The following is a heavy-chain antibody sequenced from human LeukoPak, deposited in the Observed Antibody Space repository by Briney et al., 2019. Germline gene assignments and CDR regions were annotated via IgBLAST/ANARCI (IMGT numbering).Heavy chain of an antibody. CDR3: ARGIAAPPGYFDY. J-gene: IGHJ4*02. CDR1: GGTFSSYA. D-gene: IGHD6-13*01. V-gene: IGHV1-69*04. CDR2: IIPIFGIA. Sequence: ASVTVSCKASGGTFSSYAISWVRQAPGQGLEWMGRIIPIFGIANYAQKFQGRVTITADKSTSTAYMELSSLRTEDTAVYYCARGIAAPPGYFDYWGQGTLVTVSS.